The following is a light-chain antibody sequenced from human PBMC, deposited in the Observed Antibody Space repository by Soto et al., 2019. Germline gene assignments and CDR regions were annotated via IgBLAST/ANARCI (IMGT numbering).Light chain of an antibody. V-gene: IGKV3-15*01. CDR2: GAS. Sequence: MTQSPATLSVSPGERATLSCRASRSVSNNLAWYQQKPGQAPRLLIYGASTRANDIPARFSGSGSGTEFTLTIRSLQSEDIAVYYCQHYDNWPPWTFGQGTRWIS. J-gene: IGKJ1*01. CDR3: QHYDNWPPWT. CDR1: RSVSNN.